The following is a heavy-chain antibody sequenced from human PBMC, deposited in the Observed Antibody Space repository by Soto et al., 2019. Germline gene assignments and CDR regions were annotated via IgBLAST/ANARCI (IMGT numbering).Heavy chain of an antibody. CDR1: GFTFSSYG. Sequence: QVQLVESGGGVVQPGRSLRLSCAASGFTFSSYGMHWVRQAPGKGLEWVAVISYDGSNKYYADSVKGRFTISRDNSKNTLYLQMNSLRAEDTAVYYCAKVQDTDQLPNLSYYYGMDVWGQGTTVTVSS. CDR2: ISYDGSNK. D-gene: IGHD2-2*01. J-gene: IGHJ6*02. V-gene: IGHV3-30*18. CDR3: AKVQDTDQLPNLSYYYGMDV.